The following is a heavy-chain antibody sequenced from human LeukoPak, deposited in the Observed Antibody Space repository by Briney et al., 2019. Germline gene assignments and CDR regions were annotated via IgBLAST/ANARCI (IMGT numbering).Heavy chain of an antibody. V-gene: IGHV3-21*01. Sequence: PGGSLRLSCAASGFTFSSYSMNWVRQAPGKGLEWVSSISSSSSYIYYADSVKGRFTISRDNAKNSLYLQMNSLRAEDTAVYYCARDFFGRWLRRSYFDYWGQGTLVTVSS. CDR1: GFTFSSYS. J-gene: IGHJ4*02. CDR2: ISSSSSYI. D-gene: IGHD5-12*01. CDR3: ARDFFGRWLRRSYFDY.